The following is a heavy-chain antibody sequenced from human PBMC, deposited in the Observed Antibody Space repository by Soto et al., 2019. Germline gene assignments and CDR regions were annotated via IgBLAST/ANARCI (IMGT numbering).Heavy chain of an antibody. V-gene: IGHV1-69*13. CDR1: GGTFSSYA. J-gene: IGHJ4*02. Sequence: SVKVSYKASGGTFSSYAISWLRQAPGQGLEWMGGIIPIFGTANYAQKFQGRVTITADESTSTAYMELSSLRSEDTAVYYCARPQAVQQLVPFDYWGQGTLVTVSS. CDR2: IIPIFGTA. CDR3: ARPQAVQQLVPFDY. D-gene: IGHD6-6*01.